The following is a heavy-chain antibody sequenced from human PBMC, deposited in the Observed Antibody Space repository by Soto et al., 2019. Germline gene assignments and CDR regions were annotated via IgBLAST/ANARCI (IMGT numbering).Heavy chain of an antibody. CDR2: IIPIFGTA. CDR3: ARLMRQQLLTWYFDL. D-gene: IGHD6-13*01. J-gene: IGHJ2*01. Sequence: QVQLVQSGAEVKKPGSSVKVSCKASGGTFSSYAISWVRQAPGQGLEWMGGIIPIFGTANYAQKFQGRVTITADESTSTAYLELSSLRSEDTAVYYCARLMRQQLLTWYFDLWGRGTLVTVSS. CDR1: GGTFSSYA. V-gene: IGHV1-69*01.